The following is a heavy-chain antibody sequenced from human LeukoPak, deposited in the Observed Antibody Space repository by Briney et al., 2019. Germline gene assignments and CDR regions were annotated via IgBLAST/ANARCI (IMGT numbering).Heavy chain of an antibody. Sequence: GGSLRLSCAASGFTFSSCAMNWVRQAPEKGLEWVSAITGSGVATYYADSVKGRFTISRDNSKNTLYLQLNSLRAEDTAVYYCAKDSDTSGWADAFDIWGQGTMVTVSS. CDR1: GFTFSSCA. J-gene: IGHJ3*02. V-gene: IGHV3-23*01. CDR2: ITGSGVAT. CDR3: AKDSDTSGWADAFDI. D-gene: IGHD6-19*01.